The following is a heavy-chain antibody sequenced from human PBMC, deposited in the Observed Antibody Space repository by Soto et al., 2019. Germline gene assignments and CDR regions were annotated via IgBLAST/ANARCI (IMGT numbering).Heavy chain of an antibody. J-gene: IGHJ4*02. CDR3: VRARVDY. CDR2: IKDDGSEK. V-gene: IGHV3-7*04. CDR1: GFTFTNYW. Sequence: EVQLVESGGGLVQPGGSLRLSCATSGFTFTNYWMTWVRQAPGKGLEWVATIKDDGSEKYYADSLRGRFTISRDNAKNSLYLQMNSVRAEDTAVYYCVRARVDYWGQGTLVTVSS.